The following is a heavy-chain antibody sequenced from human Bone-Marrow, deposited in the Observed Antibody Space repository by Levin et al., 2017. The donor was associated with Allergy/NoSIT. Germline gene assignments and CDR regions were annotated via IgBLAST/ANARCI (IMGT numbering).Heavy chain of an antibody. CDR2: IYWDDDK. V-gene: IGHV2-5*02. CDR3: AHTQGRGYSGYDPFDY. Sequence: SGPTLVKPTQTLTLTCTFSGFSLSTSGVGVGWIRQPPGKALEWLALIYWDDDKRYSPSLKSRLTITKDTSKNQVVLTMTNMDPVDTATYYCAHTQGRGYSGYDPFDYWGQGTLVTVSS. J-gene: IGHJ4*02. CDR1: GFSLSTSGVG. D-gene: IGHD5-12*01.